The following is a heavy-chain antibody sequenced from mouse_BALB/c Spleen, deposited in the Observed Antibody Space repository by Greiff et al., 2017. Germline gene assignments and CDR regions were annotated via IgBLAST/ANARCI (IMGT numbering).Heavy chain of an antibody. V-gene: IGHV5-6-5*01. CDR3: AREGIYYYGSSPWFAY. CDR1: GFTFSSYA. CDR2: ISSGGST. J-gene: IGHJ3*01. D-gene: IGHD1-1*01. Sequence: EVQLQESGGGLVKPGGSLKLSCAASGFTFSSYAMSWVRQTPEKRLEWVASISSGGSTYYPDSVKGRFTISRDNARNILYLQMSSLRSEDTAMYYCAREGIYYYGSSPWFAYWGQGTLVTVSA.